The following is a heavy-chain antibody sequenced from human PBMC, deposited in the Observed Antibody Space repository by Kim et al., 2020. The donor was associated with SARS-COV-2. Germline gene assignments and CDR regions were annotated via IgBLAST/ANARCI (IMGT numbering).Heavy chain of an antibody. Sequence: GGSLRLSCAASGFTFSSYAMSWVRQAPGKGLEWVSGISGRDDNTYYADSVKGRFTISRDNSKNTLYMQMNNLRAEDTAVYYCAKLYEYSIGCYWGQGTLVTVSS. J-gene: IGHJ4*02. V-gene: IGHV3-23*01. CDR3: AKLYEYSIGCY. CDR2: ISGRDDNT. D-gene: IGHD6-19*01. CDR1: GFTFSSYA.